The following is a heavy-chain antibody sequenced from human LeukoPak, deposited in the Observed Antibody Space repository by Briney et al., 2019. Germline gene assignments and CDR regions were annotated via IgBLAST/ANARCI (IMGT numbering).Heavy chain of an antibody. CDR1: GGSISSYY. CDR2: IYSSGST. CDR3: ARMYSGTYGGIDY. V-gene: IGHV4-4*07. J-gene: IGHJ4*02. D-gene: IGHD1-26*01. Sequence: SETLSLTCTVSGGSISSYYWSWVRQPAGKGLEWIGRIYSSGSTDYNPSLKSRVTMSVDTSKKQFTLNLRFVTAADTALYYCARMYSGTYGGIDYWGQGTLVTVSS.